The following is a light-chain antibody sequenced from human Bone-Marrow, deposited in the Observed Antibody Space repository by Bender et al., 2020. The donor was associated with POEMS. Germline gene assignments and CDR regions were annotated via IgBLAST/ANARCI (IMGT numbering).Light chain of an antibody. V-gene: IGLV2-14*01. Sequence: QSALTQPRSVSGSPGQSITISCTGTGSDVGGYNYVSWYPQHAGKVPKLMIYDVSKRPSGVSNRFSGSKSGNTASLTISGLQAEDEADYYCSSYTRSATVVFGGGTKLTVL. CDR3: SSYTRSATVV. CDR1: GSDVGGYNY. CDR2: DVS. J-gene: IGLJ2*01.